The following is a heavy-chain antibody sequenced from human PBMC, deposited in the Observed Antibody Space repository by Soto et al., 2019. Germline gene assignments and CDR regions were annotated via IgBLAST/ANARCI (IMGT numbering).Heavy chain of an antibody. D-gene: IGHD6-6*01. CDR1: GFTFSSYG. V-gene: IGHV3-33*01. CDR3: ARESWEEQLVVNPFDY. J-gene: IGHJ4*02. CDR2: IWYDGSNK. Sequence: GGSLRLSCAASGFTFSSYGMHWVRQAPGKGLEWVAVIWYDGSNKYYADSVKGRFTISRDNSKNTLYLQMNSLRAEDTAVYYCARESWEEQLVVNPFDYWGQGTLVTVSS.